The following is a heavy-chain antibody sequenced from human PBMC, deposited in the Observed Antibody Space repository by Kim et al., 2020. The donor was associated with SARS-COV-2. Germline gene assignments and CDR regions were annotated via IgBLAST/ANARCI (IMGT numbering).Heavy chain of an antibody. CDR3: ATEIVVVPAAMSHYYGMDV. J-gene: IGHJ6*02. Sequence: KSRVTISVDTSKNQFSLKLSSVTAADTAVYYCATEIVVVPAAMSHYYGMDVWGQGTTVTVSS. D-gene: IGHD2-2*01. V-gene: IGHV4-39*01.